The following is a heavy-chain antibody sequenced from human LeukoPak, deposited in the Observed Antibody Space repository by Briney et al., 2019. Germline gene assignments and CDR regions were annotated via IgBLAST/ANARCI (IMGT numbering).Heavy chain of an antibody. CDR2: IYYSGGT. CDR3: ARMDYDYVWGSDRSQAFDP. J-gene: IGHJ5*02. CDR1: GGSISSYY. Sequence: PSETLSLTCTVSGGSISSYYWSWIRQPPGKGLEWIGYIYYSGGTNYNPSLKSRVTISVDTSKNQFSLKLSSVTAADTAVYYCARMDYDYVWGSDRSQAFDPWGQGTLVTVSS. V-gene: IGHV4-59*01. D-gene: IGHD3-16*02.